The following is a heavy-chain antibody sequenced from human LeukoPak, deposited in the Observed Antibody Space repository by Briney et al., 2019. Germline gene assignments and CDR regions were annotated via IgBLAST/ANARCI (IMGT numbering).Heavy chain of an antibody. Sequence: PGRSLTLSCAASVFTFDAYAMHGVRPAPGKGLAGVSGRIWDSGSIRYADYVKGRFTSTRDNAKNSLYLQMNSLSAEDAALSYCAKDSRGGRYFRDFDYWGQGTLVTVSS. CDR2: RIWDSGSI. D-gene: IGHD1-26*01. CDR1: VFTFDAYA. J-gene: IGHJ4*02. V-gene: IGHV3-9*01. CDR3: AKDSRGGRYFRDFDY.